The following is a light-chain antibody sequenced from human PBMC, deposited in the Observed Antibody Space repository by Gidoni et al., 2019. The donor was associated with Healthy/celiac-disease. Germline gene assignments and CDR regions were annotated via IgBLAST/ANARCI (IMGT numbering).Light chain of an antibody. V-gene: IGKV3-15*01. CDR3: QQYNNWHLT. CDR2: GAS. J-gene: IGKJ5*01. CDR1: QSVSSN. Sequence: IVMTQSPAHLSVSPGARATLSCRARQSVSSNLAWYQPKPGQAPRLLIYGASNSATGIPARFSGSGSGTEFTLTISSLQSEDVAVYYCQQYNNWHLTFGQGTRLEIK.